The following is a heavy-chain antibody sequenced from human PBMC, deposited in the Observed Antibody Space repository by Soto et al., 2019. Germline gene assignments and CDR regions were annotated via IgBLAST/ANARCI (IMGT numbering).Heavy chain of an antibody. Sequence: QITLKESGPTLVKPTQTLTLTCTFSGFSLSTSGVGVGWIRQPPGKALEWLALIYWDDDKRYSPSLKSRLTITTDTSKNQVVLTMTNMDPVDTATYYCAHENAPFHFFDYWGQGTLVTVSS. CDR2: IYWDDDK. CDR3: AHENAPFHFFDY. D-gene: IGHD1-1*01. CDR1: GFSLSTSGVG. V-gene: IGHV2-5*02. J-gene: IGHJ4*02.